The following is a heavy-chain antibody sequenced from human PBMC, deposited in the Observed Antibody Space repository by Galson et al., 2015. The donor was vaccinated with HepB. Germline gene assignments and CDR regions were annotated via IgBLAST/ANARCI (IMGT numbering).Heavy chain of an antibody. CDR1: GFTFSSYG. D-gene: IGHD2-2*01. Sequence: SLRLSCAASGFTFSSYGMHWVRQAPGKGLEWVAFIRYDGSNKYYADSVKGRFTISRDNSKNTLYLQMNSLRAEDTAVYYCARRHAKNEYQLLSRRAFDIWGQGTMVTVSS. J-gene: IGHJ3*02. CDR3: ARRHAKNEYQLLSRRAFDI. CDR2: IRYDGSNK. V-gene: IGHV3-30*02.